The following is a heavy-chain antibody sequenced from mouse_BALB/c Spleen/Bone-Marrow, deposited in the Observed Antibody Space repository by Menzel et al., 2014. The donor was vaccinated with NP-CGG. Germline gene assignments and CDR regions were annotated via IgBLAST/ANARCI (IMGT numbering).Heavy chain of an antibody. D-gene: IGHD2-4*01. Sequence: EVQLQQSGGGLVQPGGSLKISCAASGFTFSSYGMSWVRQTPDKRLDLVATINSNGGSTYYPDSVKGRFTISRDNAKNPLYLQMSSLKSEDTAMYYCARDNYYDYDGFAYWGQGTLVTVSA. CDR2: INSNGGST. J-gene: IGHJ3*01. V-gene: IGHV5-6-3*01. CDR3: ARDNYYDYDGFAY. CDR1: GFTFSSYG.